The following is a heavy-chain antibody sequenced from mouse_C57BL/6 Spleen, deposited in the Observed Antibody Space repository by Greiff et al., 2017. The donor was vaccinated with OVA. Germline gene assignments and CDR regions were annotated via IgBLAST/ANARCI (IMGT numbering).Heavy chain of an antibody. CDR3: ARGGTTVVATDYAMDY. V-gene: IGHV1-76*01. J-gene: IGHJ4*01. CDR1: GYTFTDYY. Sequence: QVQLQQSGAELVRPGASVKLSCKASGYTFTDYYINWVKQRPGQGLEWIARIYPGSGNTYYNEKFKGKATLTAEKSSSTAYMQLSSLTSEDSAVYFCARGGTTVVATDYAMDYWGQGTSVTVSS. D-gene: IGHD1-1*01. CDR2: IYPGSGNT.